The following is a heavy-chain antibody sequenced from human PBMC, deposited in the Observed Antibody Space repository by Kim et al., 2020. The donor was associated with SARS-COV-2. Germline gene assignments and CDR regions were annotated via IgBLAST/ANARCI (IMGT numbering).Heavy chain of an antibody. D-gene: IGHD1-26*01. CDR3: ARGGIVGATVPRY. V-gene: IGHV3-53*01. CDR2: IYSGGST. CDR1: GFTVSSNY. J-gene: IGHJ4*02. Sequence: GGSLRLSCAASGFTVSSNYMSWVRQAPGKGLEWASVIYSGGSTYYADSVKGRFTISRDNSKNTLYLQMNRLRAEDTAVYYCARGGIVGATVPRYWGQGTLVTVSS.